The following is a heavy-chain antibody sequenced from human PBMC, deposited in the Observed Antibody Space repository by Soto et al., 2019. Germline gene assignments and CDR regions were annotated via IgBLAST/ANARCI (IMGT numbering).Heavy chain of an antibody. CDR3: ARAGYDFQGSYYFDY. CDR1: GYTFTGYY. J-gene: IGHJ4*02. Sequence: SVKVSCKASGYTFTGYYMHWVRQAPGQGLEWMGWINPNSGGTNYAQKFQGWVTMTRDTSISTAYMELSRLRSDDTAVYYCARAGYDFQGSYYFDYWGQGTLVTVSS. D-gene: IGHD5-12*01. V-gene: IGHV1-2*04. CDR2: INPNSGGT.